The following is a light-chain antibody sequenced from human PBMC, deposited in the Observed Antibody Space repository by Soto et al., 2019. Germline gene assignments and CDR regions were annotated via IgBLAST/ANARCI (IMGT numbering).Light chain of an antibody. J-gene: IGKJ2*01. CDR3: LQYNTWPYT. CDR2: DAS. CDR1: QSVSVN. Sequence: EGVMTQSPGTLSVSPGEGATLSCRASQSVSVNLAWYQHRPGQAPRPLIYDASTMAIGVPARFSGRGSETEFTLTISGLQSEDCGFSYCLQYNTWPYTFGRGTKLEI. V-gene: IGKV3-15*01.